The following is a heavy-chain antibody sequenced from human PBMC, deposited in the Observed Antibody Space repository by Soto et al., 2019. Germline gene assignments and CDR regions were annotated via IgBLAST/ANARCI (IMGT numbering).Heavy chain of an antibody. V-gene: IGHV3-23*01. CDR2: INERGGST. J-gene: IGHJ3*02. CDR1: VFTFSTYA. CDR3: AKDKSGTTAFDI. Sequence: GGSLRLSCADSVFTFSTYALIWVRQAPGKGLEWVSAINERGGSTYYADSVKGRFTISRDNSKNTLYLQMNSLRAEDTALYYCAKDKSGTTAFDIWGQGTMVTVSS. D-gene: IGHD1-1*01.